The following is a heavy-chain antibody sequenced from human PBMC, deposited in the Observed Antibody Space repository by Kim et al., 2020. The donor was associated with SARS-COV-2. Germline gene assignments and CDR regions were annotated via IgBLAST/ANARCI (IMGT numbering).Heavy chain of an antibody. D-gene: IGHD3-10*01. CDR2: IYSGGST. CDR3: ARRGGFGAGDAFDI. CDR1: GFTVSSNY. Sequence: GGSLRLSCAASGFTVSSNYMSWVRQAPGKGLEWVSVIYSGGSTYYADSVKGRFTISRDNSKNTLYLQMNSLRAEDTAVYYCARRGGFGAGDAFDIWGQGTMVTVSS. J-gene: IGHJ3*02. V-gene: IGHV3-66*01.